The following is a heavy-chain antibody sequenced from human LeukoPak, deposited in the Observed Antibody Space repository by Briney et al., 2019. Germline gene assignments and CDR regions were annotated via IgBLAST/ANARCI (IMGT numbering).Heavy chain of an antibody. V-gene: IGHV3-15*01. Sequence: GGSLRLSCAASGFTFSSYAMSWVRQAPGKGLEWVGRIKSKTDGGTTDYAAPVKGRFTISRDDSKNTLYLQMNSLKTEDTAVYYCTTNGERVGATYTDDAFDIWGQGTMVTVSS. CDR3: TTNGERVGATYTDDAFDI. CDR1: GFTFSSYA. J-gene: IGHJ3*02. CDR2: IKSKTDGGTT. D-gene: IGHD1-26*01.